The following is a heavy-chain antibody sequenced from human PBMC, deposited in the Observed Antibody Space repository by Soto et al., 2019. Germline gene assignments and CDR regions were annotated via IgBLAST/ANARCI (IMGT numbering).Heavy chain of an antibody. CDR2: IFYSGST. V-gene: IGHV4-59*08. CDR1: GGSISNYY. J-gene: IGHJ4*02. Sequence: QVQLQESGPGLVKLSETLSLTCTVSGGSISNYYWSWIRQPPGKGLEWIGYIFYSGSTNYNPSLKSRVTISVDTSKNQFSLKLSSVTAADTAVYYCARRYGNCFDYWGQGTLVTVSS. D-gene: IGHD1-1*01. CDR3: ARRYGNCFDY.